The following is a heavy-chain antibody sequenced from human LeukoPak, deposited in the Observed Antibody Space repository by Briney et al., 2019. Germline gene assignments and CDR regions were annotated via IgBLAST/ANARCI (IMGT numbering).Heavy chain of an antibody. CDR3: ARAWSGQYYFDY. CDR1: GGSISSSSYS. D-gene: IGHD3-3*01. V-gene: IGHV4-39*01. J-gene: IGHJ4*02. Sequence: SETLSLTCTVSGGSISSSSYSWGWIRQPPGKGLEWIGSIYYSGSTYYNPSLKSRVTISVDTSKNQFSLKLSSVTAADTAVYYCARAWSGQYYFDYWGQGTLVTVSS. CDR2: IYYSGST.